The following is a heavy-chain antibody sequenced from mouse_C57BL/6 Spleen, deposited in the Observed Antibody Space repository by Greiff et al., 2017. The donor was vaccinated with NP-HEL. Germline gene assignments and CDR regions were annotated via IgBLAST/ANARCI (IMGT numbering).Heavy chain of an antibody. CDR1: GFTFSDYY. J-gene: IGHJ4*01. D-gene: IGHD2-4*01. Sequence: EVMLVESEGGLVQPGSSMKLSCTASGFTFSDYYMAWVRQVPEKGLEWVANINYDGSSTYYLDSLKSRFIISRDNAKNILYLQMSSLKSEDTATYYCARGAEDYDEAGYYAMDYWGQGTSVTVSS. CDR2: INYDGSST. V-gene: IGHV5-16*01. CDR3: ARGAEDYDEAGYYAMDY.